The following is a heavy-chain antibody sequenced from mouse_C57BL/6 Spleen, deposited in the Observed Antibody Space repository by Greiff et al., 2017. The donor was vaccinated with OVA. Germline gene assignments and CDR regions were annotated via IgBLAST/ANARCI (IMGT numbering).Heavy chain of an antibody. CDR2: ISSGSSTI. Sequence: EVQLVESGGGLVKPGGSLKLSCAASGFTFSDYGMHWVRQAPEKGLEWVAYISSGSSTIYYADTVKGRFTISRDNATNTLFLQMTSLRSEDTAMYYCARRRGLRDYAMDYWGQGTSGTVSS. CDR1: GFTFSDYG. J-gene: IGHJ4*01. D-gene: IGHD2-4*01. V-gene: IGHV5-17*01. CDR3: ARRRGLRDYAMDY.